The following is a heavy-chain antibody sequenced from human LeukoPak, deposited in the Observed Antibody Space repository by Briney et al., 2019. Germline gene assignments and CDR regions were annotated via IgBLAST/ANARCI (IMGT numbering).Heavy chain of an antibody. J-gene: IGHJ4*02. V-gene: IGHV1-18*01. Sequence: ASVKVSCKASGYTFTSYGISWVRQAPGQGLAWMGWISAYNGNTNYAQKLQGRVTMTTDTSTSTAYMELRSLRSDDTAVYYCAKDRVRGYSYGYWDYWGQGTLVTVSS. D-gene: IGHD5-18*01. CDR3: AKDRVRGYSYGYWDY. CDR2: ISAYNGNT. CDR1: GYTFTSYG.